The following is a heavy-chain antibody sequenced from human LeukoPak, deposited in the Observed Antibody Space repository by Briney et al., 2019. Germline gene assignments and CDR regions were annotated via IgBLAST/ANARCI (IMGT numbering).Heavy chain of an antibody. CDR2: ISSSGSTI. J-gene: IGHJ4*02. D-gene: IGHD2-21*01. Sequence: GGSLRLSCAASGFTFRSYSMNWVRQAPGKGLEWVSYISSSGSTIYYADSVKGRFTISRDNANNSLFLQMNCLRAEDTAVYYCARGMAISNFDYWGQGTLVTVSS. CDR3: ARGMAISNFDY. V-gene: IGHV3-48*04. CDR1: GFTFRSYS.